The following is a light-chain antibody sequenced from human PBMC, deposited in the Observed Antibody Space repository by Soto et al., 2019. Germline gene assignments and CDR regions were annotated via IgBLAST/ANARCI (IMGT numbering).Light chain of an antibody. J-gene: IGKJ1*01. Sequence: EIVLTQSPATLSLSPGERATLSCRASQSVSTYLAWYQQKPGQAPRLLIYDASNRATGIPAKFSGSGSGTDFTLTINSLEPEDLAVYYCQQRSSWPGTFGPGTRVEIK. CDR1: QSVSTY. CDR2: DAS. V-gene: IGKV3-11*01. CDR3: QQRSSWPGT.